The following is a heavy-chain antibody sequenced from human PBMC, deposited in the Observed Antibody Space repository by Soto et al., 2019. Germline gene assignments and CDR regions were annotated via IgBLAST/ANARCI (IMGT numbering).Heavy chain of an antibody. V-gene: IGHV4-31*03. Sequence: SETLSLTCTVSGCSISSGGYYWSWIRQHPGKGLEWIGYIYYSGSTYYNPSLKSRVTISVDTSKNQFSLKLSSVTAADTAVYYCAREGRGDYPSLDYWGQGTLVTVSS. D-gene: IGHD4-17*01. CDR3: AREGRGDYPSLDY. J-gene: IGHJ4*02. CDR2: IYYSGST. CDR1: GCSISSGGYY.